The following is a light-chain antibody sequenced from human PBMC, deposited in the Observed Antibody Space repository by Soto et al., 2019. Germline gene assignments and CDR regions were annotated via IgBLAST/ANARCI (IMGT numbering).Light chain of an antibody. J-gene: IGKJ3*01. CDR1: QGISSY. CDR3: QKYSSVPV. V-gene: IGKV1-9*01. CDR2: AAS. Sequence: DIQLTQSPSFLSASVGDRVTITCRASQGISSYLAWYQQKPGKAPKLLIYAASTLQSGVPSRFSGSGSGTEFTLTMSSLQPEDFATYSCQKYSSVPVFGPGTKVEIK.